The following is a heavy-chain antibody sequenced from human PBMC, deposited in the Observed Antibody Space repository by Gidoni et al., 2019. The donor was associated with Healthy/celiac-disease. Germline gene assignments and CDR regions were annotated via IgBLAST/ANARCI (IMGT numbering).Heavy chain of an antibody. CDR1: GFTVSSNY. CDR3: ARQLQNYYYGMDV. V-gene: IGHV3-53*01. J-gene: IGHJ6*02. CDR2: IYSGGST. D-gene: IGHD4-4*01. Sequence: EVQLVESGGGLIKPGGSLRLSCAASGFTVSSNYMSWVRQGPGKGLEWVSVIYSGGSTYYADSVKGRFTISRDNSKNTLYLQMNSLRAEDTAVYYCARQLQNYYYGMDVWGQGTTVTVSS.